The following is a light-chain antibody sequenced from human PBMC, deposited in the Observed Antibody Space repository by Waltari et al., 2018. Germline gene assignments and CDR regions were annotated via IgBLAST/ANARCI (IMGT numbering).Light chain of an antibody. Sequence: DIHLTQSPSFLSASVGDRITITCRASQDIGTSLAWFQQKPGKAPNLLIYSASTLQIGVPSRFSGSGSGTEFTLTFSSLQPDDFATYYCQQFSDYPLTFGPGTKEDIK. CDR3: QQFSDYPLT. CDR1: QDIGTS. CDR2: SAS. J-gene: IGKJ3*01. V-gene: IGKV1-9*01.